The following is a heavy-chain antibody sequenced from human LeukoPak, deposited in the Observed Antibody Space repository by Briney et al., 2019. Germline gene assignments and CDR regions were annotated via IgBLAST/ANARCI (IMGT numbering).Heavy chain of an antibody. J-gene: IGHJ5*02. D-gene: IGHD3-22*01. V-gene: IGHV1-8*01. CDR1: GYTFTSYD. CDR2: MNPNSGNT. CDR3: ARAVDLDYYDSSVFDP. Sequence: ASVQVSCKASGYTFTSYDINWVRQATGQGLEWMGWMNPNSGNTGYAQKFQGRVTMTRNTSISTAYMELSSLRSEDTAVYYCARAVDLDYYDSSVFDPWGQGTLVTVSS.